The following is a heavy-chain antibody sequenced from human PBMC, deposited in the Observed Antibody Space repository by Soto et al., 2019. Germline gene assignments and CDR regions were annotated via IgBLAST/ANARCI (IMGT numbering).Heavy chain of an antibody. D-gene: IGHD1-1*01. CDR2: IYWDNDK. Sequence: QITLKESGPTLVKPTQTLTLTCTFSGFSLSTNGVGVGWIRQPPGKALEWLALIYWDNDKRYSPSLKSRLTXTXXTPKTQVVLTMTNVDPVDTAAYFCARRTDDGTFDFWGQGTLVIVSS. V-gene: IGHV2-5*02. CDR1: GFSLSTNGVG. CDR3: ARRTDDGTFDF. J-gene: IGHJ4*02.